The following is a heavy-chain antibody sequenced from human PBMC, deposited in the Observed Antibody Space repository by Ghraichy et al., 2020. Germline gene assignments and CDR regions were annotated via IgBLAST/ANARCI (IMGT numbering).Heavy chain of an antibody. CDR2: IYNSGTT. D-gene: IGHD6-19*01. CDR1: GGSINNYY. Sequence: SETLSLTCTVSGGSINNYYWSWVRQPPGKGLEWIGYIYNSGTTNYNPSLESRVTMSVDTSNNQLSLNLRSVTVADTAVYYCARLVAVAGRFGFEYWGQGALVTVSS. CDR3: ARLVAVAGRFGFEY. J-gene: IGHJ4*02. V-gene: IGHV4-59*08.